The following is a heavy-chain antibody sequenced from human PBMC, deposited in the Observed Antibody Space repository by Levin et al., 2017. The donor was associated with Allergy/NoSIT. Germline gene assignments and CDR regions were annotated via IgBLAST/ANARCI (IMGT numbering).Heavy chain of an antibody. D-gene: IGHD6-13*01. J-gene: IGHJ4*02. CDR2: IYYSGST. V-gene: IGHV4-39*01. CDR3: ARHIAAAGVDY. Sequence: SETLSLTCTVSGGSISSSSYYWGWIRQPPGKGLEWIGSIYYSGSTYYNPSLKSRVTISVDTSKNQFSLKLSSVTAADTAVYYCARHIAAAGVDYWGQGTLVTVSS. CDR1: GGSISSSSYY.